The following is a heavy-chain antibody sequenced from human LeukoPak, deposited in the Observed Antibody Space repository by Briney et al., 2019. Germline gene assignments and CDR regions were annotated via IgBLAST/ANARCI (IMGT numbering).Heavy chain of an antibody. CDR2: IYYSGST. J-gene: IGHJ4*02. V-gene: IGHV4-39*01. D-gene: IGHD6-13*01. CDR1: GGSISSSSYY. CDR3: ARQGRPAALDY. Sequence: SETLSLTCTVSGGSISSSSYYWGWIRQAPGKGLGWIGSIYYSGSTYYNPSLKSRVTISEDTSKNQFSLKLSSVTAADTAVYYCARQGRPAALDYWGQGTLVTVSS.